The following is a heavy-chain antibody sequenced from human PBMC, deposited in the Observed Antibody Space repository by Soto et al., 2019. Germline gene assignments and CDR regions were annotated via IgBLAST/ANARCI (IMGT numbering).Heavy chain of an antibody. D-gene: IGHD3-22*01. Sequence: QVQLVQSGAEVKKPGSSVKVSCKASGGTFSSYAISWVRQAPGQGLEWMGGIIPIFGTANYAQKFQGRVTITADESTSTAYMELSRLRSEDTAVYYCARSHKTYYYDSSGYYPGRPGAFDIWGQGTMVTVSS. CDR3: ARSHKTYYYDSSGYYPGRPGAFDI. V-gene: IGHV1-69*01. J-gene: IGHJ3*02. CDR1: GGTFSSYA. CDR2: IIPIFGTA.